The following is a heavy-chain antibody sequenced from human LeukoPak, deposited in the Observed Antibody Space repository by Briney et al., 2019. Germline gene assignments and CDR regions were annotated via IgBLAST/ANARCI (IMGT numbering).Heavy chain of an antibody. Sequence: GGSLRLSCSPSGFTLSSYSMNWVRQAPGKGLEWVAFIDTTSRTMYYAGSVKGRFSISRHNAKNSLFLQMNSLRVEDTAVYYCVRDRVGGSLDYWGQGTLVTVSS. J-gene: IGHJ4*02. CDR1: GFTLSSYS. V-gene: IGHV3-48*01. CDR3: VRDRVGGSLDY. CDR2: IDTTSRTM. D-gene: IGHD1-26*01.